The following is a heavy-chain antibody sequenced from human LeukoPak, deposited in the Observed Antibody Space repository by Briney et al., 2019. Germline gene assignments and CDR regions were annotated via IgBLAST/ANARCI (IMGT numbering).Heavy chain of an antibody. D-gene: IGHD6-19*01. J-gene: IGHJ4*02. CDR1: GFTFSNAW. Sequence: GGSLRLSCATSGFTFSNAWMSWVRQAPGKGLEWGDPIKSKTDGGTTDYAGAVIGIFTTSRDDSKNTMYVQMNSMKTEDTAMYYGTVTNGAVAGPNYWWQGTLVTVSS. V-gene: IGHV3-15*01. CDR3: TVTNGAVAGPNY. CDR2: IKSKTDGGTT.